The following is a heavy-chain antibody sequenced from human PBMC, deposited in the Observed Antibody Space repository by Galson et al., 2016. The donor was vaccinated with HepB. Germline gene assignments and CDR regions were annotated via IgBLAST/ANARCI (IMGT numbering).Heavy chain of an antibody. V-gene: IGHV3-30*04. CDR3: ARELIVGAPDTQHYGMDV. CDR2: ISYDGTNE. J-gene: IGHJ6*02. D-gene: IGHD2-15*01. Sequence: SLRLSCAASGFTFRSFAMHWVRQAPGKGLEWVAVISYDGTNEYYVDSVRGRFTISRDNSKKTVSLQMNSLRPEDTAVYYCARELIVGAPDTQHYGMDVWGQGTTVTVSS. CDR1: GFTFRSFA.